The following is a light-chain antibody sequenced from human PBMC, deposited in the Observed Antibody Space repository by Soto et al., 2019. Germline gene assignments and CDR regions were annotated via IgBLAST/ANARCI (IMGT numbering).Light chain of an antibody. CDR2: AAS. V-gene: IGKV1-8*01. J-gene: IGKJ1*01. CDR3: QQYYSYPWT. CDR1: QGISSY. Sequence: IQMTQSPSSVSTSVGDTVTITCLASQGISSYLAWYQQKPGKAPKLLIYAASTLQSGVPSRFSGSGSGTDFTLTISCLQSEDFATYYCQQYYSYPWTFGQGTKVDIK.